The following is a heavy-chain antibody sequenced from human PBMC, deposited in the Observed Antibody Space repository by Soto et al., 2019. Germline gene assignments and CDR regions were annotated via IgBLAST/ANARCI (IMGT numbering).Heavy chain of an antibody. V-gene: IGHV5-51*01. CDR1: GYSFTSYW. J-gene: IGHJ6*02. Sequence: GESLKISCKGSGYSFTSYWIGWVRQMPGKGLEWMGIIYPGDSDTRYSPSFQGQVTISADKSISTAYLQWSSLKASDTAMYYCARRQDFWSGYYPYYYYGMDVWGQGTTVTVSS. CDR3: ARRQDFWSGYYPYYYYGMDV. D-gene: IGHD3-3*01. CDR2: IYPGDSDT.